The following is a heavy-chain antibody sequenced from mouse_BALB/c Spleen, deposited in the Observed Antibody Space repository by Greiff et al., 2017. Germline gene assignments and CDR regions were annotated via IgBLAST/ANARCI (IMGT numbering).Heavy chain of an antibody. CDR3: ARRPLYDYDWCAY. CDR2: ISSGGSYT. J-gene: IGHJ3*01. CDR1: GFTFSSYG. Sequence: EVQLVESGGDLVKPGGSLKLSCAASGFTFSSYGMSWVRQTPDKRLEWVATISSGGSYTYYPDSVKGRFTISRDNAKNTLYLQMSSLKSEDTAMYYCARRPLYDYDWCAYWGQGTLVTVSA. V-gene: IGHV5-6*01. D-gene: IGHD2-4*01.